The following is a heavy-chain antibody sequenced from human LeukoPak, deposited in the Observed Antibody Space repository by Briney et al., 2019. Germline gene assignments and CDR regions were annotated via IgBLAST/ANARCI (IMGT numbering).Heavy chain of an antibody. CDR1: GFTFSSYS. V-gene: IGHV3-21*01. J-gene: IGHJ4*01. Sequence: GGSLRPSRAASGFTFSSYSMNWVRQAPGKGLEWVSSISSSSSYIYYADSVKGRFTISRDNAKNSLYLQMNSLRAEDTAVYYCARELLEDTGGTWGPGTLVTVSS. CDR3: ARELLEDTGGT. CDR2: ISSSSSYI. D-gene: IGHD3-3*01.